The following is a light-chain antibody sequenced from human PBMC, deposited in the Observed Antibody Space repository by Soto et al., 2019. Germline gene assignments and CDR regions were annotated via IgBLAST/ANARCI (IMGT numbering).Light chain of an antibody. J-gene: IGLJ2*01. V-gene: IGLV1-47*01. CDR3: AAWDDSLSGPVV. Sequence: QSVLTQPPSASGTPGQRVTISCSGSSSNIGSNYVYWYQQLPGPAPKLLIYGNNHRPSGVPDRFSGSKSGTSASLAISGLRSEDEADYYCAAWDDSLSGPVVFGGGTKVTVL. CDR2: GNN. CDR1: SSNIGSNY.